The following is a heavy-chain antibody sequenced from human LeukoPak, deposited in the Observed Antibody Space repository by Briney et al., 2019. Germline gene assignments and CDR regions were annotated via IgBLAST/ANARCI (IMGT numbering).Heavy chain of an antibody. J-gene: IGHJ4*02. CDR1: GFTVSSNY. Sequence: PGGSLRLSCAASGFTVSSNYMSWVRQAPGKGLEWVSVIYSGGSTYYADSVKGRFTISRDNSKNTLYLQMNSLRVEDTAVYYCARLAASHHFDYWGQGTLVPVSS. CDR2: IYSGGST. CDR3: ARLAASHHFDY. D-gene: IGHD6-13*01. V-gene: IGHV3-66*04.